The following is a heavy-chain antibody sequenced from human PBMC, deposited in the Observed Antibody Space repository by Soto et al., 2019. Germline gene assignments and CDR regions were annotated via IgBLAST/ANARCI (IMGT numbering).Heavy chain of an antibody. J-gene: IGHJ5*02. CDR2: INPNSGST. CDR1: GYTFNDYF. D-gene: IGHD4-4*01. CDR3: ARVTATSPDAWLDP. V-gene: IGHV1-2*04. Sequence: QVQLVQSGAEVKXXGASVNVSCRASGYTFNDYFLHWVRQAPGQGLEWMGWINPNSGSTNLAQRFQGWVTMTRDASISTVYLVLNRLKSDDTAVYYCARVTATSPDAWLDPWGQGTLVTVSS.